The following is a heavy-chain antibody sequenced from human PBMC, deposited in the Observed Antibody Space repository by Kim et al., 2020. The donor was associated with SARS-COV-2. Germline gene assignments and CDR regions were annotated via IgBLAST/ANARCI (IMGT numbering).Heavy chain of an antibody. CDR1: GYSFTSYW. J-gene: IGHJ4*02. V-gene: IGHV5-51*01. D-gene: IGHD5-18*01. CDR2: IYPGDSDT. CDR3: ATSVRPLGSSYGYFDY. Sequence: GESLKISCKGSGYSFTSYWIGWVRQMPGKGLEWMGIIYPGDSDTRYSPSFQGQVTISADKSISTAYLQWSSLKASHTAMYYCATSVRPLGSSYGYFDYWGQGTLVTVSS.